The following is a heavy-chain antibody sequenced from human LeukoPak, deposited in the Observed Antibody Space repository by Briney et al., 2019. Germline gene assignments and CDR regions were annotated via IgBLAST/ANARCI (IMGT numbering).Heavy chain of an antibody. CDR3: ARVIIAATGIDY. J-gene: IGHJ4*02. V-gene: IGHV3-74*01. CDR1: GFTFSSHW. D-gene: IGHD6-13*01. Sequence: GGSLRLSCATAGFTFSSHWMHWVRQGPGKGLVWVSRINTDGSTTSCADSVKGRFTISRDNAKNTLYLQMNSLRAEDTAVYYCARVIIAATGIDYWGQGTLVTVSS. CDR2: INTDGSTT.